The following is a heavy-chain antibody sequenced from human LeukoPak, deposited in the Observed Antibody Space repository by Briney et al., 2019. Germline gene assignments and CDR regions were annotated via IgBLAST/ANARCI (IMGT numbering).Heavy chain of an antibody. V-gene: IGHV1-46*01. J-gene: IGHJ5*02. CDR2: INPSGAST. CDR1: GYTFTSYY. CDR3: ARDHGDYVQYNWFDP. D-gene: IGHD4-17*01. Sequence: ASVKVSCKASGYTFTSYYMHWVRQAPGQGLEWMGIINPSGASTGYAQKFQGRVTMTRDTSIRTAYMELSGLRSDDTAVYYCARDHGDYVQYNWFDPWGQGTLVTVSS.